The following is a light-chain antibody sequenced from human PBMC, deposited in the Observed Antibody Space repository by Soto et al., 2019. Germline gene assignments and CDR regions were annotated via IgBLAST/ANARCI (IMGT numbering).Light chain of an antibody. J-gene: IGKJ3*01. Sequence: DIQMTQSPASLSASVGDRVTITCRASQTISSYLNWYQQKAGAAPKLLIYSASTLQSGVPSRFSGSGFGTDYTLTISSLQPADFATYYCLQKYFYPFTFGPGTKVDIK. CDR2: SAS. CDR3: LQKYFYPFT. V-gene: IGKV1-39*01. CDR1: QTISSY.